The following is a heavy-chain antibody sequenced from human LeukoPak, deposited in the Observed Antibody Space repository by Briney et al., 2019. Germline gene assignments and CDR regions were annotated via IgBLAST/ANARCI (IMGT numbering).Heavy chain of an antibody. D-gene: IGHD3-10*01. CDR2: ISSSSSTI. CDR3: ARVQVRGVMRFPYYYMDV. J-gene: IGHJ6*03. CDR1: GFTFSSYS. Sequence: GGSLRLSCAASGFTFSSYSMNWVRQAPGKGLEWVSYISSSSSTIYYADSVKGRFTISRDNAKNSLYLQMNSLRAEDTAVYYCARVQVRGVMRFPYYYMDVWGKGTTVTVSS. V-gene: IGHV3-48*01.